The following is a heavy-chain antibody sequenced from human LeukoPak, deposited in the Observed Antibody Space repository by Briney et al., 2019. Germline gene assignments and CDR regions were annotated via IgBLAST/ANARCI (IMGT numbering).Heavy chain of an antibody. J-gene: IGHJ4*02. Sequence: PSETLSLTCTVYGGSISSTGYYWGWIRQPPGKGLEWLGNIYYTGSTYYNPSLKSRVTISVDTSKNQFSLKLSSVTAADTAVYYCARDDYGGPFDYWGQGTLVTVSS. CDR1: GGSISSTGYY. CDR3: ARDDYGGPFDY. D-gene: IGHD4-23*01. CDR2: IYYTGST. V-gene: IGHV4-39*07.